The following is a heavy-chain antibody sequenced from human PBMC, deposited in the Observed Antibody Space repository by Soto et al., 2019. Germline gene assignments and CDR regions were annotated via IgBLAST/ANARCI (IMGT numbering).Heavy chain of an antibody. Sequence: QVQLVQSGAEVKKPGASVKVSCKASGYTFTNFGISWVRQAPGHGLEWMGWISASNGNTNYAQNFQGRVTMSTDTATDTTYMELRSVRSDVSAVYYCASGGTTIDYWGPGLLVHVSS. CDR2: ISASNGNT. J-gene: IGHJ4*02. D-gene: IGHD4-17*01. V-gene: IGHV1-18*01. CDR1: GYTFTNFG. CDR3: ASGGTTIDY.